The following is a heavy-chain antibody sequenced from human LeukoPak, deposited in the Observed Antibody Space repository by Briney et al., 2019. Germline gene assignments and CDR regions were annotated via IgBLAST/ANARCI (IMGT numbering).Heavy chain of an antibody. CDR1: GFTFSSYW. Sequence: GGSLRLSCAASGFTFSSYWMSWVRQAPGKGLEWVANIKQDGSEKYYVDSVKGRFTISRDNAKNSLYLQMNSLGAEDTAVYYCARDYLKAALDYWGQGTLVTVSS. CDR3: ARDYLKAALDY. J-gene: IGHJ4*02. CDR2: IKQDGSEK. V-gene: IGHV3-7*01. D-gene: IGHD6-6*01.